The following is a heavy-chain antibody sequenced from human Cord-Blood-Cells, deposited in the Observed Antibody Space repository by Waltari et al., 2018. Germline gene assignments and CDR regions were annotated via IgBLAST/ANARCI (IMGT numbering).Heavy chain of an antibody. CDR3: ARPRGMVRGVITDAFDI. CDR2: INHSGST. CDR1: GGSFSGYY. D-gene: IGHD3-10*01. V-gene: IGHV4-34*01. J-gene: IGHJ3*02. Sequence: QVQLQQWGAGLLKPSETLSLTCAVYGGSFSGYYWSWIRQPPGKGLEWIGEINHSGSTNYTPSLKSRVTISVDTSKNQFSLKLGSLTAADTAVYYCARPRGMVRGVITDAFDIWGQGTMVTVSS.